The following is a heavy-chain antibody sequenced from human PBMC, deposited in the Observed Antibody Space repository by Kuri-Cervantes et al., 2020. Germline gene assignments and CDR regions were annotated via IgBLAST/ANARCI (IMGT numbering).Heavy chain of an antibody. Sequence: GGSLRLSCAASGFTFSNAWMSWIRQAPGKGLEWVSYISSSGSTIYYADSVKGRFTISRDNAKNSLYLQMNSLRAEDTAVYYCARLVVASNYYYYGMDVWGQGTTVTVSS. CDR1: GFTFSNAW. V-gene: IGHV3-11*04. D-gene: IGHD2-15*01. J-gene: IGHJ6*02. CDR3: ARLVVASNYYYYGMDV. CDR2: ISSSGSTI.